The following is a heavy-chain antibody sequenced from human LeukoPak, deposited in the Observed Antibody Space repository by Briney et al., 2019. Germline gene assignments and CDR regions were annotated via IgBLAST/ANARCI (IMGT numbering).Heavy chain of an antibody. Sequence: ASVNVSCTASGYTFTGYYMHWVRQAPGQGLEWMGMIYPRDGSTSYAQKFQGRVTVTRDTSTSTVHMELSGLRSEDTAVYYCARDQEGFDYWGQGTLVTVSS. CDR3: ARDQEGFDY. J-gene: IGHJ4*02. V-gene: IGHV1-46*01. CDR2: IYPRDGST. CDR1: GYTFTGYY.